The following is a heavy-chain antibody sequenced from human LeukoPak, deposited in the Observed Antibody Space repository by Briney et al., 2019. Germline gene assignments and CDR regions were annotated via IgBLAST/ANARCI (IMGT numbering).Heavy chain of an antibody. J-gene: IGHJ6*03. CDR2: IRYNGNNQ. CDR1: GFTFNNYG. CDR3: AKDLAPNYYGSGSYYYYYYMDV. Sequence: PGGSLRLSCAASGFTFNNYGMHWVRQAPGKGLEWVAFIRYNGNNQYYADSVKGRFTISRDNSKNTLYLQMNSLKGDDTAVYYCAKDLAPNYYGSGSYYYYYYMDVWGKGTTVTVSS. D-gene: IGHD3-10*01. V-gene: IGHV3-30*02.